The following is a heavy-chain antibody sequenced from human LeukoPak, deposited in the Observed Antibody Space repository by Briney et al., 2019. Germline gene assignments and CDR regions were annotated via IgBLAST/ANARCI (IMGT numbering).Heavy chain of an antibody. CDR3: EVVKSSGWYYFDY. CDR2: IIPIFGTA. V-gene: IGHV1-69*13. D-gene: IGHD6-19*01. Sequence: SVKVSCKASGGTYSSYAISWVRQAPRQGLEWMGGIIPIFGTANYAQKFQGRVTITADESTSTAYMELSSLRSEDTAVYYCEVVKSSGWYYFDYWGQGTLVTVSS. J-gene: IGHJ4*02. CDR1: GGTYSSYA.